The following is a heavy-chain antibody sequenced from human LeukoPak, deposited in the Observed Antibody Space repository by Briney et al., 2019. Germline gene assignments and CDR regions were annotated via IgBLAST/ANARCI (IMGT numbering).Heavy chain of an antibody. CDR1: GGSMNTHY. V-gene: IGHV4-4*07. Sequence: SETLSLTCSVSGGSMNTHYWNWIRQPAGKGLEWIGRIYTSGSTSHNPSLKSRVIMSLDTSKNQFSLKLSSVTAADTAVYYCARLPIVVVPATNFDSWGQGTLVTVSS. CDR2: IYTSGST. D-gene: IGHD2-2*01. J-gene: IGHJ4*02. CDR3: ARLPIVVVPATNFDS.